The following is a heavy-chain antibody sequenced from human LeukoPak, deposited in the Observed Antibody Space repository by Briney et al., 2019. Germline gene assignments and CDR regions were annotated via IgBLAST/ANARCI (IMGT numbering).Heavy chain of an antibody. CDR1: GCSISSYY. Sequence: SETLSLTCTVSGCSISSYYWSWIRQPPGKGLEWIGYIYYSGGTYYYNPSLKSRVTMSVDTSKNQFSLKLSSVTAADTAVYYCARQYYYDGSGPFQHWGQGTLVTVSS. CDR2: IYYSGGTY. D-gene: IGHD3-22*01. CDR3: ARQYYYDGSGPFQH. V-gene: IGHV4-59*08. J-gene: IGHJ1*01.